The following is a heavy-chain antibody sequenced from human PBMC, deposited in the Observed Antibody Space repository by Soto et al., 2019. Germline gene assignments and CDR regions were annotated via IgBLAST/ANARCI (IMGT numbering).Heavy chain of an antibody. CDR1: GGTFSSYA. CDR3: ATSPHSRAAAADLPYNWFDP. J-gene: IGHJ5*02. V-gene: IGHV1-69*13. CDR2: IIPIFGTA. Sequence: SVKVSCKASGGTFSSYAISWVRQAPGQGLEWMGGIIPIFGTANYAQKFQGRVTITEDASTDTAYMELSSLRSEDTAVYYCATSPHSRAAAADLPYNWFDPWGQGTLVTVAS. D-gene: IGHD6-13*01.